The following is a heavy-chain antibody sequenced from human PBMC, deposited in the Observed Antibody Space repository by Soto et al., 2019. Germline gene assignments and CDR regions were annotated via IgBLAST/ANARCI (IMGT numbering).Heavy chain of an antibody. CDR2: VSPYDGYT. J-gene: IGHJ6*02. Sequence: ALVKVSCKASGYTFSSYGINWVRQAPGQGLEWLGWVSPYDGYTNYAQILQGRVSMTTDTSTKTAYMDLRSLKSDDTAVYYCARGGYYDNTWGKLSHYGLDVWGQGTSVTVSS. D-gene: IGHD3-16*01. V-gene: IGHV1-18*01. CDR1: GYTFSSYG. CDR3: ARGGYYDNTWGKLSHYGLDV.